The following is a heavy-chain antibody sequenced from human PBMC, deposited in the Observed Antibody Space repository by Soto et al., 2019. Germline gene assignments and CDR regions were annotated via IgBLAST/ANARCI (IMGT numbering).Heavy chain of an antibody. CDR1: GFTFISHW. CDR3: VRGIYRKFGMDV. J-gene: IGHJ6*02. Sequence: EVQLVESGGGLVQPGGSLRLSCAASGFTFISHWIHWVRQTPGKGLVWVLRIDVGGSNRNYADSVKGRFTISRDNAKTTVYLQMNSLRADDTAVYYCVRGIYRKFGMDVWGQGTTV. D-gene: IGHD3-16*02. CDR2: IDVGGSNR. V-gene: IGHV3-74*01.